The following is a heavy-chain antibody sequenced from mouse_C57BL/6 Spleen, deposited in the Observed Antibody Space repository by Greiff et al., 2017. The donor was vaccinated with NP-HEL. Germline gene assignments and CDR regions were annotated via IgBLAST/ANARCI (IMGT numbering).Heavy chain of an antibody. J-gene: IGHJ4*01. D-gene: IGHD1-1*01. CDR3: ARATTVVAYGGYAMDY. CDR2: ISSGSSTI. CDR1: GFTFSDYG. V-gene: IGHV5-17*01. Sequence: EVQGVESGGGLVKPGGSLKLSCAASGFTFSDYGMHWVRQAPEKGLEWVAYISSGSSTIYYADTVKGRFTISRDNAKNTLFLQMTSLRSEDTAMYYCARATTVVAYGGYAMDYWGQGTSVTVSS.